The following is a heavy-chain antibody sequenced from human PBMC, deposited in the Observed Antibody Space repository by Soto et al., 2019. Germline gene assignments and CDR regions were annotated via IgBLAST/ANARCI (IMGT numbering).Heavy chain of an antibody. D-gene: IGHD3-16*01. J-gene: IGHJ6*02. V-gene: IGHV3-7*01. CDR2: IKQDGSEK. CDR3: ARDRMMGYYYGMDV. Sequence: GGSLRLSCVASGFTFSSYWMSWVRQAPGKGLEWVANIKQDGSEKYYVDSVKGRFTISRDNAKNSLYLQMNSLRAEDTAVYYCARDRMMGYYYGMDVWGQGTTVTVSS. CDR1: GFTFSSYW.